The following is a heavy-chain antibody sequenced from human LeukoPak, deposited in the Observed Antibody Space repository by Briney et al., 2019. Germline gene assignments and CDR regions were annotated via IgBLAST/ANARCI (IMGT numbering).Heavy chain of an antibody. V-gene: IGHV3-23*01. CDR3: AKGPQGD. D-gene: IGHD3-16*01. J-gene: IGHJ4*02. CDR1: GLTFSNYA. CDR2: IDNGGST. Sequence: GGSLRLSCAASGLTFSNYAMSWVREGPGKGLEWVSAIDNGGSTYYTNSVKGRFTISRDNSKNTLYLQLNSLRAEDTAVYYCAKGPQGDWGQGALVTVS.